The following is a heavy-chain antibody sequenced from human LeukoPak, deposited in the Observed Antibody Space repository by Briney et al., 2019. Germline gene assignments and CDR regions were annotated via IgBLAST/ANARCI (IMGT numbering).Heavy chain of an antibody. J-gene: IGHJ4*02. CDR1: GGSISGYY. V-gene: IGHV4-59*08. CDR3: ARTGTVLTFFDY. D-gene: IGHD1-14*01. Sequence: SETLSLTCTVSGGSISGYYWSWIRQPPGRGLEWIGYIYYSGSTNYNPSLKSRVTISVDSSKNQFSLKLSSVTAADTAVYYCARTGTVLTFFDYWGQGTLVTVSS. CDR2: IYYSGST.